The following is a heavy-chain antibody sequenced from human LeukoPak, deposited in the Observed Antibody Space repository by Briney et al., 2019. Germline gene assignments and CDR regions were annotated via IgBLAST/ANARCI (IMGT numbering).Heavy chain of an antibody. D-gene: IGHD5-18*01. CDR3: AGGRGYRRGFFDY. J-gene: IGHJ4*02. V-gene: IGHV4-34*08. CDR1: GFTFSSYA. CDR2: INHSGST. Sequence: GALRLSCAASGFTFSSYAMSWIRQPPGKGLEWIGEINHSGSTNYNPSLKSRVTISVDTSKNQFSLKLSSVTAADTAVYYCAGGRGYRRGFFDYWGQGTLVTVSS.